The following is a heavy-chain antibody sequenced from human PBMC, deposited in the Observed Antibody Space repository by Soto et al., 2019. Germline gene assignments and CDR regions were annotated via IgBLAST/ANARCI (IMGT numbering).Heavy chain of an antibody. J-gene: IGHJ4*02. V-gene: IGHV4-59*01. CDR3: AGAPTWASFDF. CDR2: IYDTGST. CDR1: SGSISTYY. Sequence: QVQLQESGPELVKPSETLSLTCTVSSGSISTYYWSWIRQPPGKGLEWIGYIYDTGSTNYNPSLKTRVAIAMDTSKNQFSLNLSSVAAEDTAVYFCAGAPTWASFDFWGLGALVTVSS. D-gene: IGHD7-27*01.